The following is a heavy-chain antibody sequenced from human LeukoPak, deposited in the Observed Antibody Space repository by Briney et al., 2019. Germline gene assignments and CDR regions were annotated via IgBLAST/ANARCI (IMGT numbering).Heavy chain of an antibody. CDR2: ILNDGTWE. CDR1: GFTYSDYG. V-gene: IGHV3-30*02. Sequence: PGGSLRLSCAASGFTYSDYGMHWVRQAPGRGLEWVAFILNDGTWEYYPDSVKGRLTISRDNSRNTLYLQMNSVRLEDTAIYRCVKGGSISHNWFDSWGQGTLVTVSS. J-gene: IGHJ5*01. CDR3: VKGGSISHNWFDS. D-gene: IGHD3-16*01.